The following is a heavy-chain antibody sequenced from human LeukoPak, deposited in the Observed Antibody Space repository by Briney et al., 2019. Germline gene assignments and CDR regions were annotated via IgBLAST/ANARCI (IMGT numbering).Heavy chain of an antibody. CDR1: GGSISSSNW. CDR2: IYHSGST. J-gene: IGHJ5*02. Sequence: SETLSLTCAVSGGSISSSNWWSWVCQPPGKGLEWIGEIYHSGSTNYNPSLKSRVTISVDKSKNQFSLKLSSVTAADTAVYYCARRDSGYDYNWFDPWGQGTLVTVSS. CDR3: ARRDSGYDYNWFDP. V-gene: IGHV4-4*02. D-gene: IGHD5-12*01.